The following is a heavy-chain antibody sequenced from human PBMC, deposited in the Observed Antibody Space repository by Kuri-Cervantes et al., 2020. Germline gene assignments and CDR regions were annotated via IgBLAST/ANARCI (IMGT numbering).Heavy chain of an antibody. CDR3: ARDYYFDSSGYFSPHNWFDP. CDR2: INWNGGST. Sequence: LSLTCAASGCTFDDYGMSWVRQAPGKGLEWVSGINWNGGSTGYADSVKGRFTISRDNAKNSLYLQMNSLRAEDTAVYYCARDYYFDSSGYFSPHNWFDPWGQGTLVTVSS. D-gene: IGHD3-22*01. V-gene: IGHV3-20*04. CDR1: GCTFDDYG. J-gene: IGHJ5*02.